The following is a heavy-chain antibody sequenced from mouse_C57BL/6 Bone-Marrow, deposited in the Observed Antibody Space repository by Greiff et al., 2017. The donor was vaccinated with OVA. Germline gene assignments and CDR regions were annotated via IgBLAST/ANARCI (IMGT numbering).Heavy chain of an antibody. CDR2: IYPGSGNT. V-gene: IGHV1-76*01. CDR1: GYTFTDYY. Sequence: VKLMESGAELVRPGASVKLSCKASGYTFTDYYINWVKQRPGQGLEWIARIYPGSGNTYYNEKFKGKATLTAEKSSSTAYMQLSSLTSEDSAVYFCARESPITTVVANFDYWGQGTTLTVSS. CDR3: ARESPITTVVANFDY. J-gene: IGHJ2*01. D-gene: IGHD1-1*01.